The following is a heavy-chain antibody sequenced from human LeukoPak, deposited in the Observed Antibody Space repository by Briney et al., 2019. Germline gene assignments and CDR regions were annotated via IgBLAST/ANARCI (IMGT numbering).Heavy chain of an antibody. V-gene: IGHV2-5*02. D-gene: IGHD3-10*01. Sequence: SGPTLVKPTETLTLTCTFSGFSLTTTGVGVGWVRQPPGKALEWLALIYWDDDNRISPSLSSRLTFTKDTSKNQLVLTMTHMDPLDTGTYYCAHTLSMLLGVPKGAFDVWGQGTMVTVSS. CDR3: AHTLSMLLGVPKGAFDV. J-gene: IGHJ3*01. CDR1: GFSLTTTGVG. CDR2: IYWDDDN.